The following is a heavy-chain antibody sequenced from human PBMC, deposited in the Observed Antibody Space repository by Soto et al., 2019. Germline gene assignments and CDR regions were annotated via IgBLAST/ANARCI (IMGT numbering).Heavy chain of an antibody. D-gene: IGHD2-15*01. Sequence: EVQLVETGGGLIQPGGSLRLSCAASGFTVSSNYMSWVRQAPGKGPEWVSVIYSGGSTYYADSVKGRFTISRDNSKNTLYLQMNSLRAEDTAVYYCARASSNDCSGGSCYSYYYYGMDVWGQGTTVTVSS. V-gene: IGHV3-53*02. J-gene: IGHJ6*02. CDR1: GFTVSSNY. CDR2: IYSGGST. CDR3: ARASSNDCSGGSCYSYYYYGMDV.